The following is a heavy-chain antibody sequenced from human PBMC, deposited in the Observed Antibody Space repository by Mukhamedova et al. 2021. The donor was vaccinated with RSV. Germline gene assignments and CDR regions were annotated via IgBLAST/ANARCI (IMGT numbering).Heavy chain of an antibody. D-gene: IGHD3-22*01. V-gene: IGHV4-39*01. CDR2: ST. Sequence: STWDNPSLKSRVTISVDTSKNQFSLKLSSVTAADTAVYYCARLNHYYYDISGYLYYFDYCGQGTLVTVSS. CDR3: ARLNHYYYDISGYLYYFDY. J-gene: IGHJ4*02.